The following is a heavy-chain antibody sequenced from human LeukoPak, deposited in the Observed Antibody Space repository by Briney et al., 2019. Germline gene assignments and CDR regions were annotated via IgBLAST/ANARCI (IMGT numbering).Heavy chain of an antibody. CDR3: ASRPINYGDVAPGYYYYMDV. D-gene: IGHD4-17*01. J-gene: IGHJ6*03. Sequence: GASVKVSCKASGGTFSSYAISWVRQAPGQGLEWMGGIIPIFGTANYAQKFQGRVTITADESTSTAYMELSSLRSEDTAVYYCASRPINYGDVAPGYYYYMDVWGKGTTVTVSS. V-gene: IGHV1-69*13. CDR2: IIPIFGTA. CDR1: GGTFSSYA.